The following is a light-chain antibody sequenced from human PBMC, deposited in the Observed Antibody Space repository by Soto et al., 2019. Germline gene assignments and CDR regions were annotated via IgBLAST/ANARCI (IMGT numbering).Light chain of an antibody. J-gene: IGKJ1*01. Sequence: ETVMTQSPATLSVSPGERATLSCRASQSVSFNLAWYQQKPGQAPRLLIYDASTRATGIPARFSGSGSGTEFTLTISSLQSEDFAVYYCQQYYNWPPWTSGQGTKVDIK. CDR2: DAS. CDR1: QSVSFN. CDR3: QQYYNWPPWT. V-gene: IGKV3-15*01.